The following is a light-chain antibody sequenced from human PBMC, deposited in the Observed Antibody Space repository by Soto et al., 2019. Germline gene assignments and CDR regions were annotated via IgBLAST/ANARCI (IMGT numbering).Light chain of an antibody. CDR1: SSDVGGYNY. Sequence: QSALTQPASVSGSPGQSITISCTGTSSDVGGYNYASWYQQHPVKAPKLMIYDVSNRPSGVSNRFSGSKSGNTASLTISGHQAEDEADYYCSSYTSSSTVVFGGGTKLTVL. CDR3: SSYTSSSTVV. CDR2: DVS. V-gene: IGLV2-14*01. J-gene: IGLJ2*01.